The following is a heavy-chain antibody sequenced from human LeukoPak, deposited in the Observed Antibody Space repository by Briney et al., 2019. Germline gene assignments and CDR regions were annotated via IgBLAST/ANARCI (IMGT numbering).Heavy chain of an antibody. Sequence: PSQTLSLTCTVSGASISSGNYYWSWVRQPPGKGLEWIGLIYYSGTAYDNPSLRSRVTISLDPSKNQVSLRLTSLTAADTAMYYCARMPSPRISAAGPFDFWGQGALVTVSS. J-gene: IGHJ4*02. D-gene: IGHD6-13*01. CDR3: ARMPSPRISAAGPFDF. CDR1: GASISSGNYY. CDR2: IYYSGTA. V-gene: IGHV4-30-4*01.